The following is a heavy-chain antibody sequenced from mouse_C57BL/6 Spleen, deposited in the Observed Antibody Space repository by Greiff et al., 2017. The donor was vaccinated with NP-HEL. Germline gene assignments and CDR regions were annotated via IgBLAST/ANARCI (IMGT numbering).Heavy chain of an antibody. V-gene: IGHV1-80*01. J-gene: IGHJ4*01. CDR1: GYAFSSYW. CDR2: IYPGDGDT. CDR3: SRQRSTMITTKSFYYYAMDY. D-gene: IGHD2-4*01. Sequence: QVQLQQSGAELVKPGASVKISCKASGYAFSSYWMNWVKQRPGKGLEWIGQIYPGDGDTNNNGKFKGKATLTAYKSSSTAYMQLSSLTSEDSAVYFCSRQRSTMITTKSFYYYAMDYWGQGTSVTVSS.